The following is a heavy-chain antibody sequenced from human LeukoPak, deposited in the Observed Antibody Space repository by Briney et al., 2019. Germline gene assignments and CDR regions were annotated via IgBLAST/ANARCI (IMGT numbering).Heavy chain of an antibody. CDR3: ARRHSSGYYLDAFDI. V-gene: IGHV4-34*01. CDR1: GGSFSGYY. D-gene: IGHD3-22*01. CDR2: INHSGST. J-gene: IGHJ3*02. Sequence: SETLSLTCAVYGGSFSGYYWSWIRQPPGKGLEWIGEINHSGSTNYNPSLKSRVTISVDTSKNQFSLKLSSVTAADTAVYYCARRHSSGYYLDAFDIWGQGTMVTVSS.